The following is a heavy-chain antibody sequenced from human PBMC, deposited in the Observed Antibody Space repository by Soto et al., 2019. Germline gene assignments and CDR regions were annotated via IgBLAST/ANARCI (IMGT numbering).Heavy chain of an antibody. CDR3: AREAAGFDL. J-gene: IGHJ3*01. V-gene: IGHV3-53*02. CDR2: LYYGGTT. D-gene: IGHD6-13*01. CDR1: GFTVSSYH. Sequence: EMQLVETGGGLIQPGGSLRLSCAASGFTVSSYHMSWVRQAPGKGLEWISVLYYGGTTYYADSVQGRFTIARDSSTNTLYLQMTDLRADDTAVYYCAREAAGFDLWGQGTMVTVSS.